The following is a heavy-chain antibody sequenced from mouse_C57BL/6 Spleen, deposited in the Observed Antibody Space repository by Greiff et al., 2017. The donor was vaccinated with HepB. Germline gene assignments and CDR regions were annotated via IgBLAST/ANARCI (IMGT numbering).Heavy chain of an antibody. D-gene: IGHD1-1*01. V-gene: IGHV3-6*01. Sequence: EVQRVESGPGLVKPSQSLSLTCSVTGYSITSGYYWNWIRQFPGNKLEWMGYISYDGSNNYNPSLKNRISITRDTSKNQFFLKLNSVTTEDTATYYCARDREDYYGSSLFDYWGQGTTLTVSS. CDR3: ARDREDYYGSSLFDY. J-gene: IGHJ2*01. CDR2: ISYDGSN. CDR1: GYSITSGYY.